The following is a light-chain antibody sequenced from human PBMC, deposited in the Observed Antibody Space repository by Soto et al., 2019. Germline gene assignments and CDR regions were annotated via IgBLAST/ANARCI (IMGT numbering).Light chain of an antibody. V-gene: IGKV3-20*01. CDR1: QSVSSSY. CDR3: QQYGSSPGT. J-gene: IGKJ1*01. Sequence: EIVLTQSPGTLSLSPGERATLSCRASQSVSSSYLASYQQKPGQAPRHLIYGASCRATGIPDRFSGSGSGTDFTLTISRLEPEDVAEYDCQQYGSSPGTFVHGTKVLSK. CDR2: GAS.